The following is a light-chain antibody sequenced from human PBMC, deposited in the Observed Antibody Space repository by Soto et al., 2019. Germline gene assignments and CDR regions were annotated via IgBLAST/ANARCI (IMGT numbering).Light chain of an antibody. J-gene: IGKJ4*01. CDR2: DAS. Sequence: EIVLTQSPGTLSLSPGERATLSCRASQSVSSSYLAWYQQTPRQAPRLLIHDASSRATGIPDRFSGSGSGTDFTLTISRLEPEDFAVYYCQQYGSTPLTFGGGTKVEIK. CDR3: QQYGSTPLT. V-gene: IGKV3-20*01. CDR1: QSVSSSY.